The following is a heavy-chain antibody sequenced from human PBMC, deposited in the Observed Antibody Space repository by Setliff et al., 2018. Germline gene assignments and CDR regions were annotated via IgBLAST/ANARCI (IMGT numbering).Heavy chain of an antibody. CDR3: ARDLLRHYYDSSGYPDY. CDR1: GYTSSSYA. J-gene: IGHJ4*02. CDR2: ISSSSSTI. D-gene: IGHD3-22*01. V-gene: IGHV3-48*04. Sequence: PGGSLRLSCAASGYTSSSYAMTWVRQAPGKGLEWVAYISSSSSTIYYADSVKGRFTISRDNAKNSLYLQMNSLRAEDTAVYYCARDLLRHYYDSSGYPDYWGQGTLVTVSS.